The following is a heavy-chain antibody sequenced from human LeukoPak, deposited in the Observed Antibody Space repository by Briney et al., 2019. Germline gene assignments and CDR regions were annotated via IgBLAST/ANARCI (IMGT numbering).Heavy chain of an antibody. Sequence: PGGSLRLSCVASGFTFRNYWMHWVRQAPGKGLIWVSRINSDGNSTHYVDSVKGRFTTSRDNAKNTLYLQMNSLRVEDTAIYYCARSRDGYNSERAFDMWGQGTMVTVSS. J-gene: IGHJ3*02. CDR2: INSDGNST. CDR3: ARSRDGYNSERAFDM. V-gene: IGHV3-74*01. D-gene: IGHD5-24*01. CDR1: GFTFRNYW.